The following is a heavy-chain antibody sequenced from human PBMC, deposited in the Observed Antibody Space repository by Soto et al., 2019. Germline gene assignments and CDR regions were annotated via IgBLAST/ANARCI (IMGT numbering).Heavy chain of an antibody. CDR2: IGVTAGST. J-gene: IGHJ4*02. D-gene: IGHD1-1*01. V-gene: IGHV3-23*01. CDR1: RFTFSNFA. Sequence: PVGSLRLSCEASRFTFSNFAMSWVRQAPGKGLEWISTIGVTAGSTYYTDSVRGRFTISRDNSKNTLYLEMNSLRAEDTALYYCAKVMYTWNDVAAFDSWGQGTLVTV. CDR3: AKVMYTWNDVAAFDS.